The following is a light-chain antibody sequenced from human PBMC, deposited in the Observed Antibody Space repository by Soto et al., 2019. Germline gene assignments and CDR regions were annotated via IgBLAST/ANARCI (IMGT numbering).Light chain of an antibody. CDR3: CSYVGARRYV. J-gene: IGLJ1*01. Sequence: QSVVTQPPSASGTPGQRVTISCSGSRSNIGSNTVTWYQQLPGTAPKLLIHSNDQRPSGVPDRFSGSKSGTSASLAISGLQAEDEADYYCCSYVGARRYVFVIATKLTVL. CDR1: RSNIGSNT. V-gene: IGLV1-44*01. CDR2: SND.